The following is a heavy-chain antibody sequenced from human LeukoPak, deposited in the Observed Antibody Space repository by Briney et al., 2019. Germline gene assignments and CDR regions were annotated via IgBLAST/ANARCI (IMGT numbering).Heavy chain of an antibody. CDR3: ARLPYCSGDTCRNYFFDY. CDR1: GYSFSTYW. D-gene: IGHD2-15*01. Sequence: GESLKISCKGSGYSFSTYWIAWVRRMPGKGLEWMGIIFPGDSETKYRPSFQGRVTISADKSFNTAYLQWSSVEASDTAMYYCARLPYCSGDTCRNYFFDYWGQGTLVTVSS. CDR2: IFPGDSET. J-gene: IGHJ4*02. V-gene: IGHV5-51*01.